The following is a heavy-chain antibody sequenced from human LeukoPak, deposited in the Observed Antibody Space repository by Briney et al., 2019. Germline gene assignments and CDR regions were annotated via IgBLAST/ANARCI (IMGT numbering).Heavy chain of an antibody. CDR1: GFTFSSYS. CDR2: ISSSSSYI. Sequence: PGGSLRLSCAASGFTFSSYSMTWVRQAPGKGLEWVSSISSSSSYIYYADSVKGRFTISRDNAKNSLYLQMNSLRAEDTAVYYCARDHSSWYRLLDYWGQGTLVTVSS. D-gene: IGHD6-13*01. CDR3: ARDHSSWYRLLDY. J-gene: IGHJ4*02. V-gene: IGHV3-21*01.